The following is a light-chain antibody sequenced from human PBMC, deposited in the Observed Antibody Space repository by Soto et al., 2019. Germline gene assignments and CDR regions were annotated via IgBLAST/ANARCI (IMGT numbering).Light chain of an antibody. CDR1: SSDVGGYSL. J-gene: IGLJ2*01. Sequence: QSALTQPASVSGSPGQSITISCTGTSSDVGGYSLVSWYQQHPGKAPELMIYEVSDRPSGVSNRFSGSKSGNTASLTISGPQPEDEADYYCSSYTPAGTLVFGGGTKLTVL. CDR2: EVS. CDR3: SSYTPAGTLV. V-gene: IGLV2-14*01.